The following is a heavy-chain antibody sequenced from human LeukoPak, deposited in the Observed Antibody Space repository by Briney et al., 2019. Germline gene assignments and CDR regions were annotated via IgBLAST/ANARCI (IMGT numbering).Heavy chain of an antibody. CDR2: ISSSSSYI. CDR3: ARVGGSSSRWFDP. J-gene: IGHJ5*02. Sequence: GSLRLSCAASGFTFSSYSMNWVRQAPGKGLEWVSSISSSSSYIYYADSVKGRFTISRDNAKNSLFLQMNSLRAEDTAVYYCARVGGSSSRWFDPWGQGTLVTVSS. CDR1: GFTFSSYS. V-gene: IGHV3-21*01. D-gene: IGHD6-6*01.